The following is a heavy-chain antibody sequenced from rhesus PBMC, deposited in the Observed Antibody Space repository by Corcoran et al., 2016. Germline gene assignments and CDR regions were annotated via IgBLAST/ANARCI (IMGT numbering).Heavy chain of an antibody. V-gene: IGHV3S4*01. Sequence: EVQLVESGGGLVQPGGSLRLSCAASGFTFSDYYMSGVRQAPGKGLDWISSIISASNYIYYADSVKGRFTISRDNANNSLSLQMNCLKTEDTAVYYCTRVVLQFLDWLPSLFDYWGQGVLVTVSS. CDR2: IISASNYI. J-gene: IGHJ4*01. D-gene: IGHD3-3*01. CDR3: TRVVLQFLDWLPSLFDY. CDR1: GFTFSDYY.